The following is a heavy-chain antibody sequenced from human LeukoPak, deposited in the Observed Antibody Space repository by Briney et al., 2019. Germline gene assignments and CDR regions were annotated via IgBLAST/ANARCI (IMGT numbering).Heavy chain of an antibody. V-gene: IGHV1-2*02. J-gene: IGHJ6*03. CDR2: IKPNSGGT. CDR1: GYTFTGYY. CDR3: ATAASGSYSGYYYYYMDV. D-gene: IGHD3-10*01. Sequence: ASVKVSCKASGYTFTGYYIHWVRQAPGQGLEWMGWIKPNSGGTNYAQKFQGRVTMTRDTSISTAYMELSSLRSEDTAVYYCATAASGSYSGYYYYYMDVWGKGTTVTVSS.